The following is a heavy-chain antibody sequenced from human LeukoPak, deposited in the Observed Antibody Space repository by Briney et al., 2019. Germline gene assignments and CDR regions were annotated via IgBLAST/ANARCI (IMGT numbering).Heavy chain of an antibody. CDR3: AKSVDALQLWTLTDY. CDR2: ISSSSSTI. Sequence: GGSLRLSCAASGFTFSSYEMNWVRQAPGKGLEWVSYISSSSSTIYYADSVKGRFTISRDNSKNTLFLRMNSLRAEDTAVYYCAKSVDALQLWTLTDYWGQGTLVTVSS. J-gene: IGHJ4*02. D-gene: IGHD5-18*01. CDR1: GFTFSSYE. V-gene: IGHV3-48*01.